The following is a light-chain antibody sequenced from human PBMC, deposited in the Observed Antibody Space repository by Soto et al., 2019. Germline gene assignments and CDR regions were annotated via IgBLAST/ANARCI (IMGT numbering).Light chain of an antibody. J-gene: IGKJ1*01. V-gene: IGKV3-20*01. CDR3: QQYGSSGT. CDR2: GAS. CDR1: QSVSNNY. Sequence: EIVLTQSPGTLSLSPWEIATLSCRASQSVSNNYLAWYQQKPGQAPRLLTYGASNRATGIPDRFSGSGSGTDFTLTISRLEPEGFAVYYCQQYGSSGTFGQGTKVDIK.